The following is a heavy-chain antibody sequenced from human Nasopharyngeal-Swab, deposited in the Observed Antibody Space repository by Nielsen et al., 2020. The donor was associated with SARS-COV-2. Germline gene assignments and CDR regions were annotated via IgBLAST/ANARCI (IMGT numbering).Heavy chain of an antibody. CDR3: ARERRGGYHDAFDI. Sequence: ASVPVSCKASGYTFTDYGISWVRQAPGQGLEWMGWLSAYNGNTNYAQRVQGRVTMTTDTSTSTAYMELRSLRSDDTAVYYCARERRGGYHDAFDIWGQGTMVTVSS. CDR1: GYTFTDYG. V-gene: IGHV1-18*01. D-gene: IGHD2-15*01. CDR2: LSAYNGNT. J-gene: IGHJ3*02.